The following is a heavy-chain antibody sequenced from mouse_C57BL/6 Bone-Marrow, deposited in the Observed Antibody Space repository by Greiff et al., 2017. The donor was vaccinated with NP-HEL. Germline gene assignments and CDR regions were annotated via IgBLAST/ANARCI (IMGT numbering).Heavy chain of an antibody. D-gene: IGHD1-1*01. CDR1: GFTFSDFY. J-gene: IGHJ4*01. V-gene: IGHV7-1*01. CDR3: ARDGYYVENAMDY. Sequence: EVKVVESGGGLVQSGRSLRLSCATSGFTFSDFYMEWVRQAPGKGLEWIAASRNKANDYTTEYSASVKGRFIVSRDTSQSILYLQMNALRAEDTAIYYCARDGYYVENAMDYWGQGTSVTVSS. CDR2: SRNKANDYTT.